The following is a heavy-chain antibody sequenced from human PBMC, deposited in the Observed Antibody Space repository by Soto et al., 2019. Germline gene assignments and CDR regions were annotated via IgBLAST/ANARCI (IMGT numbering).Heavy chain of an antibody. J-gene: IGHJ6*02. CDR1: GFTFISYS. CDR2: ISSSSSYI. CDR3: AREWVVSYYYYGMDV. V-gene: IGHV3-21*01. Sequence: WGSLRLSCAASGFTFISYSMNWGRQAPGKGLEWVSSISSSSSYIYYADAVKGRFTISRDNAKNSLYLQMTSLRAEDTVVYYCAREWVVSYYYYGMDVWGQGTTVT.